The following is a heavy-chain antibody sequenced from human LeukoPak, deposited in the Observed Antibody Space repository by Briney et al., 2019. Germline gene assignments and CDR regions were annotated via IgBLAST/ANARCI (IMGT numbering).Heavy chain of an antibody. CDR1: GVTLSSYA. V-gene: IGHV3-23*01. D-gene: IGHD2-15*01. J-gene: IGHJ4*02. CDR2: ISSSGSGGNT. Sequence: GGSLRLSCAASGVTLSSYAMSWARQAPGKGLEWVSGISSSGSGGNTYYADSVKGRFTISRDNSKNTLYLQMNSLRAEDTAVYYCAKGIVVVVAAGNHFDYWGQGTLVTVSS. CDR3: AKGIVVVVAAGNHFDY.